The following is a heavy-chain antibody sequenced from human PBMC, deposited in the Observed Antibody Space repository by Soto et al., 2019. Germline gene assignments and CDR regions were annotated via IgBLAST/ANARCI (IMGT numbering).Heavy chain of an antibody. D-gene: IGHD1-26*01. V-gene: IGHV4-31*01. CDR1: GGSISSGGYY. CDR3: ARVDTSMGATCVSY. Sequence: QVQLQESGPGLVKPSQTLSLTCTVSGGSISSGGYYWSWIRQHPGKGLEWIGYIFYSGSTYYNPSLKNPVSMSVDTSKNQFSLTLSSVTAADTAVYYCARVDTSMGATCVSYWGQGTLVTVSS. CDR2: IFYSGST. J-gene: IGHJ4*02.